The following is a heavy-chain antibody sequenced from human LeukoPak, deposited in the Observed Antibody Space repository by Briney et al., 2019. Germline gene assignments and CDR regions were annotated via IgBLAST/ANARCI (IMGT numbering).Heavy chain of an antibody. CDR2: INSDGSTI. D-gene: IGHD6-13*01. Sequence: GGSLRLSCAASGFTFSSYEMNWVRQAPGKGLECVSYINSDGSTIYYADSVKGRFTISRDNAKNSLSLQMNSLRIEDTAVYYCARALGSSWDSSLDSWGQGTLVPVSS. J-gene: IGHJ4*02. CDR1: GFTFSSYE. V-gene: IGHV3-48*03. CDR3: ARALGSSWDSSLDS.